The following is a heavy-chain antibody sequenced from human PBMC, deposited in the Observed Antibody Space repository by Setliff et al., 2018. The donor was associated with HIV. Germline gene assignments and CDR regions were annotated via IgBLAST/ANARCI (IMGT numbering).Heavy chain of an antibody. CDR1: GYTFTGYY. Sequence: ASVKVSCKASGYTFTGYYIHWVRQAPGQGLEWIGWINPDRGDTNYAQKFQGRVTMTRDTSTSTAYMELTRLTSDDTAVYYCARVESGSDYWGQGTLVTVSS. D-gene: IGHD5-12*01. CDR3: ARVESGSDY. J-gene: IGHJ4*02. V-gene: IGHV1-2*02. CDR2: INPDRGDT.